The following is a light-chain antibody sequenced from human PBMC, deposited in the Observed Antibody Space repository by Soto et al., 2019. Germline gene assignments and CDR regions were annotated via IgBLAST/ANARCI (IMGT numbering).Light chain of an antibody. Sequence: QSVLTQPASVSGSPGQSITISCTGTSSDVGGYNFVSWYQHHPGKAPKLIIYDVSNRPSGVSNRFSGSKSGNTASLTISGLQAEDEADYYCTSYTSSITYVFGTETKVTVL. CDR2: DVS. V-gene: IGLV2-14*03. CDR1: SSDVGGYNF. CDR3: TSYTSSITYV. J-gene: IGLJ1*01.